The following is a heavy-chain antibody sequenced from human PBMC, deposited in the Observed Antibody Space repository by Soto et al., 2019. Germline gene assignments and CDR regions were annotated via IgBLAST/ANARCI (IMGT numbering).Heavy chain of an antibody. J-gene: IGHJ4*02. D-gene: IGHD6-13*01. V-gene: IGHV3-23*01. CDR2: IKMRGET. Sequence: EVHLLESGGGLVQPGGSLRLSCAASGFIISSCAMSWVRQAPGKGLEWLSGIKMRGETKYADSVKGRFTISRDPSKNTLYLQLSDLRAEDTAIYYCARVTWEAAGEYFWGQGTLVTVSS. CDR1: GFIISSCA. CDR3: ARVTWEAAGEYF.